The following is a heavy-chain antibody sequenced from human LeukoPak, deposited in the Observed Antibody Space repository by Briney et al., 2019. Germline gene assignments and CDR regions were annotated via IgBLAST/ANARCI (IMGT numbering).Heavy chain of an antibody. CDR3: ARDYADYVGYFFFDY. CDR2: IYSGGST. V-gene: IGHV3-53*01. Sequence: PGGSLRLSCAVSGFTVSSNYMSWVRPAPGKGLEWVSVIYSGGSTYYADSVKGRFTISKDNSKTTLYLQVNSLRAEDTAVYYCARDYADYVGYFFFDYWGQGTLVTVSS. D-gene: IGHD4-17*01. J-gene: IGHJ4*02. CDR1: GFTVSSNY.